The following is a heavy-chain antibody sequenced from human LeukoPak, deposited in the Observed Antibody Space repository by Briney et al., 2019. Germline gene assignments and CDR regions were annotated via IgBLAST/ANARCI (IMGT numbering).Heavy chain of an antibody. J-gene: IGHJ4*02. D-gene: IGHD6-19*01. V-gene: IGHV4-4*02. CDR2: IFHSGST. CDR3: TCHSGWSGPSE. CDR1: GRSISSSW. Sequence: SETLSLTCAVSGRSISSSWWSWVRQPPGKGLEWIGEIFHSGSTNYNPSLKSRVTISVDKSKNHFSLELTSVTAADTAVYYCTCHSGWSGPSEWGQGTLVIVSS.